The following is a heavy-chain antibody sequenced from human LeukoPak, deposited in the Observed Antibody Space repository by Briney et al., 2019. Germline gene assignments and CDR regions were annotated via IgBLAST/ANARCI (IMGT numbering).Heavy chain of an antibody. D-gene: IGHD4-17*01. CDR1: GGSFSGYY. CDR2: INHSGST. CDR3: ARGPYGAEEIDY. Sequence: SETLSLTCAVYGGSFSGYYWSWIRQPPGKGLEWIGEINHSGSTNYNPSLKSRVTISVDTSKNQFSLKLSSVTAADTAVHYCARGPYGAEEIDYWGQGTLVTVSS. V-gene: IGHV4-34*01. J-gene: IGHJ4*02.